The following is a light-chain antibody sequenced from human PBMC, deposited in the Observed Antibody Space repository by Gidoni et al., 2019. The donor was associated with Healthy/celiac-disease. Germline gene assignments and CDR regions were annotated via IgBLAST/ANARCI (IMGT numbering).Light chain of an antibody. CDR1: SSDVGSYNL. CDR3: CSYAGSSPYV. Sequence: SALTQPASESGSPGPSITISCTGTSSDVGSYNLVSWYQQHPGKAPKLMIYEGSKRPSGVSNRFSGSKSGNTASLTISGLQAEDEADYYCCSYAGSSPYVFGTGTKVTVL. V-gene: IGLV2-23*01. J-gene: IGLJ1*01. CDR2: EGS.